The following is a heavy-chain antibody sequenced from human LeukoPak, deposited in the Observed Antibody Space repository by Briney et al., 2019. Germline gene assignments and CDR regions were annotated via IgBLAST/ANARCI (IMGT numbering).Heavy chain of an antibody. CDR1: GFTFSSYA. V-gene: IGHV3-23*01. J-gene: IGHJ4*02. D-gene: IGHD2-2*01. Sequence: GGSLRLSCAASGFTFSSYAMSWVRQAPGKGLEWASAISGSGGSTYYADSVKGRFTISRDNSKNTLYLQMNSLRAEDTAVYYCAKDRYCSSTSCYEDYWGQGTLVTVSS. CDR2: ISGSGGST. CDR3: AKDRYCSSTSCYEDY.